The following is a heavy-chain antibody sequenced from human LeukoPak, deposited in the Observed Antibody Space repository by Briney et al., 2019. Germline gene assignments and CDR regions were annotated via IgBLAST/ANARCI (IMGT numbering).Heavy chain of an antibody. J-gene: IGHJ4*02. CDR2: ISGSAGST. CDR1: GFTFSSYA. D-gene: IGHD4-17*01. Sequence: GGSLRLSCAASGFTFSSYAMSWVRQAPGKGLEWVSAISGSAGSTYYAGSVKGRFTISRDNSKNTLYLQMNSLRAEDTAVYYCARRMTTVTTGFDYWGQGTLVTVSS. CDR3: ARRMTTVTTGFDY. V-gene: IGHV3-23*01.